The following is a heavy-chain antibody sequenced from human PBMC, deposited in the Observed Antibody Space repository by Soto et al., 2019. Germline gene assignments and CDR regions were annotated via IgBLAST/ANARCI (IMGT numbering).Heavy chain of an antibody. D-gene: IGHD1-26*01. CDR3: TTVREVPNPPAFDV. Sequence: EVQVVESGGGLVEPGGSLRLSCAASGFSFSNAWGNWVRQAPGKGLEWVGRIKGKADGDATDYPAPVKGRFTVSRDDSKNTVYMQMNSLGTEDTATYYCTTVREVPNPPAFDVWGQGTMVTVSS. V-gene: IGHV3-15*07. J-gene: IGHJ3*01. CDR1: GFSFSNAW. CDR2: IKGKADGDAT.